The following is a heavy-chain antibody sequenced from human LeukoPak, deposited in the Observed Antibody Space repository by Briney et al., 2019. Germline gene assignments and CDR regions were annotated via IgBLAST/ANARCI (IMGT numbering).Heavy chain of an antibody. CDR3: ARAYSSGWYYYFDY. J-gene: IGHJ4*02. D-gene: IGHD6-19*01. V-gene: IGHV4-59*01. CDR1: GGSISSYY. CDR2: IYYSGST. Sequence: SETLSLTCTVSGGSISSYYWSWIRQPPGKGLEWIGYIYYSGSTNYNPSLKSRVTISVDTSKNQFSLKLSSVTAADTAVYYCARAYSSGWYYYFDYWGQGTLVTVSS.